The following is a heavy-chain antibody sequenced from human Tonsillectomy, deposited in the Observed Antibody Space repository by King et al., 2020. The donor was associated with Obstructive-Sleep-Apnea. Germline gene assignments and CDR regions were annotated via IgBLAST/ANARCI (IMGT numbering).Heavy chain of an antibody. V-gene: IGHV2-70*11. CDR2: IDWDDAK. CDR3: ARITMVRGARIDY. Sequence: VTLKESGPALVKPTQTLTLTCTFSGFSLSTSGMCVSWIRQPPGKALEWLARIDWDDAKYYTTSLKTRLTISKDTSKHQVVLTMTNMDPVDTATYYCARITMVRGARIDYWGQGTLVTVSS. CDR1: GFSLSTSGMC. D-gene: IGHD3-10*01. J-gene: IGHJ4*02.